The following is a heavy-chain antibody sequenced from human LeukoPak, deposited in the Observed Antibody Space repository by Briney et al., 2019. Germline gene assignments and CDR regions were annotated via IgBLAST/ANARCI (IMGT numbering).Heavy chain of an antibody. V-gene: IGHV3-30*18. J-gene: IGHJ4*02. CDR3: AKASPGETWVQLRDFDY. CDR1: GFTFSSYG. CDR2: ISYDGSNK. D-gene: IGHD5-18*01. Sequence: TGRSLRLSCEASGFTFSSYGMHWVRQAPGKGLEWVAIISYDGSNKYYVDSVKGRFTISRDNSKNTLYLQMNSLGVEDTAVYYCAKASPGETWVQLRDFDYWGQGTLVTVSS.